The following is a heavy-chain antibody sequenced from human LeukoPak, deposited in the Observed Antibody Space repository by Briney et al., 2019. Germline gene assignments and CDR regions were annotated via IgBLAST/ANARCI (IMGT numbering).Heavy chain of an antibody. CDR2: INWNGGST. D-gene: IGHD4-17*01. J-gene: IGHJ4*02. CDR3: ARDVGVYGDYLGPEDY. V-gene: IGHV3-20*04. CDR1: GFTFDDYG. Sequence: RPGGSLRLSCAASGFTFDDYGMSWVRQAPGKGLEWGSGINWNGGSTGYADSVKGRFTISRDNAKNSLYLQMNSPRAEDTALYYCARDVGVYGDYLGPEDYWGQGTLVTVSS.